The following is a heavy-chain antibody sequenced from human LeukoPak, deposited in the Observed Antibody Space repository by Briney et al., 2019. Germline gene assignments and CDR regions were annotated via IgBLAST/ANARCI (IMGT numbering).Heavy chain of an antibody. CDR1: GGSISSGGYY. D-gene: IGHD2-15*01. V-gene: IGHV4-30-2*01. CDR3: AREGYCSGGSCYSDAFDI. J-gene: IGHJ3*02. Sequence: SETLSLTCTVSGGSISSGGYYWSWIRQPPGKGLEWIGYIYHSGSTYYNPSLKSRVTISVDTSKNQFSLKLSSVTAADTAVYYCAREGYCSGGSCYSDAFDIWGQGTMVTVSS. CDR2: IYHSGST.